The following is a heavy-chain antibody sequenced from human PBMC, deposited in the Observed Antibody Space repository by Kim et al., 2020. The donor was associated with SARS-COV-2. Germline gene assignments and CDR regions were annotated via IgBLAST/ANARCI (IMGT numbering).Heavy chain of an antibody. CDR3: ARARQGDV. Sequence: SSTIYYADTVKGRFTSSRDNAKNSLYLKMNGLRDEDAAVYYCARARQGDVWGRGTTVTVSS. J-gene: IGHJ6*02. V-gene: IGHV3-48*02. CDR2: SSTI.